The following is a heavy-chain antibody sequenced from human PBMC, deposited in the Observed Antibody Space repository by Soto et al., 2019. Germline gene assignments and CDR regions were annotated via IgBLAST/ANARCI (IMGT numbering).Heavy chain of an antibody. CDR3: AKDQGSSGWYLSGHGAFDI. V-gene: IGHV3-30*18. CDR2: ILYDGSKE. CDR1: GFSFNTYV. Sequence: GGSLRLSCTDSGFSFNTYVMDWVRQAPGKGLEWVARILYDGSKEYYADPVKGRFTISRDNSKNTLYLQMNSLRAEDTAVYYCAKDQGSSGWYLSGHGAFDIWGQGTMVTVSS. D-gene: IGHD6-19*01. J-gene: IGHJ3*02.